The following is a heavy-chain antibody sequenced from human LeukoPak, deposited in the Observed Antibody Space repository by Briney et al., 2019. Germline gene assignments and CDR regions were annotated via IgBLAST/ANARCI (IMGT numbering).Heavy chain of an antibody. CDR1: GGTFSSYA. V-gene: IGHV1-69*13. J-gene: IGHJ6*02. D-gene: IGHD3-3*01. CDR2: IIPIFGTA. Sequence: ASVKVSCKASGGTFSSYAISWVRQAPGQGLEWMGGIIPIFGTANYAQKFQGRVTITADESTSTAYMELSSLRSEDTAVYYCARAITIFGVVIIDYYYGMDVWGQGTTVTVSS. CDR3: ARAITIFGVVIIDYYYGMDV.